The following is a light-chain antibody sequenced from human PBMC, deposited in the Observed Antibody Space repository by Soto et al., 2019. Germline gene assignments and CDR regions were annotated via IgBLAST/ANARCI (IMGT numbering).Light chain of an antibody. J-gene: IGKJ1*01. CDR2: DAS. CDR1: QTISSW. Sequence: DIQMTRSPSTLSASVVDIVTISFQASQTISSWLAWYQQKRGKAPKLLIYDASSLESGVPSRFSGSGSGTEFTLTISSLQTDDFATYYCQHYNSYSEAFGQGTKVDIK. CDR3: QHYNSYSEA. V-gene: IGKV1-5*01.